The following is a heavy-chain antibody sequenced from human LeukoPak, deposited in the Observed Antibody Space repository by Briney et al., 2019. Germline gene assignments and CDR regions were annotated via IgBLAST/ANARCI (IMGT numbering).Heavy chain of an antibody. V-gene: IGHV1-69*06. J-gene: IGHJ4*02. CDR1: GGTFSSYA. Sequence: SVKVSCKASGGTFSSYAISWVRQAPGQGLEWMGGITPIFGTANYAQKFQGRVTITADKSTSTAYMELSSLRSEDTAVYYCARRGGYYSGHFDYWGQGTLVTVSS. CDR2: ITPIFGTA. CDR3: ARRGGYYSGHFDY. D-gene: IGHD3-22*01.